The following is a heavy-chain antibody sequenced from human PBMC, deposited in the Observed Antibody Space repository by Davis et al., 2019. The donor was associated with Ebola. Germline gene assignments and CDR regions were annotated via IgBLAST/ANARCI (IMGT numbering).Heavy chain of an antibody. CDR3: ARDKMVLTDNWLDP. V-gene: IGHV1-18*01. CDR1: GYTFSTYG. J-gene: IGHJ5*02. Sequence: AASVKVSCKSSGYTFSTYGITWVRQAPGQGLEWMGWISAYNGKTNYAQRFQGRVTMTTDTSTNTAFMELRSLRSDDTAMYYCARDKMVLTDNWLDPWGQGTLVIVS. D-gene: IGHD4/OR15-4a*01. CDR2: ISAYNGKT.